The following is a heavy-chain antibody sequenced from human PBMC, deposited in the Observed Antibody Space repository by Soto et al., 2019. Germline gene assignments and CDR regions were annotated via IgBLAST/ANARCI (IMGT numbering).Heavy chain of an antibody. J-gene: IGHJ6*02. V-gene: IGHV4-59*01. CDR2: IYYSGST. Sequence: QVQLQESGPGLVKPSETLSLTCTVSGGSISSYYWSWIRQPPGKGLEWMGYIYYSGSTNYNPSLKSRVTISVDTSKNQFSLKLSSVTAADTAVYYCARDPGIAVAGNYYYYGMDVWGQGTTVTVSS. CDR1: GGSISSYY. D-gene: IGHD6-19*01. CDR3: ARDPGIAVAGNYYYYGMDV.